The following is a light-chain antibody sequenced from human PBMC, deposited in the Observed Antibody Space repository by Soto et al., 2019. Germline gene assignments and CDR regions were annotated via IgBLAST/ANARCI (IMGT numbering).Light chain of an antibody. J-gene: IGKJ1*01. CDR1: QSVLYRSNNKNY. CDR2: WAS. Sequence: DIVMTQSPDSLAVSLGEWATINCKSSQSVLYRSNNKNYLAWYQQKPGQPPKLLIYWASTRESGVPDRFSGSGSGTNFTLTISSLQAEDVAVYYCQQYYTAPTWKLGQGTRRIS. V-gene: IGKV4-1*01. CDR3: QQYYTAPTWK.